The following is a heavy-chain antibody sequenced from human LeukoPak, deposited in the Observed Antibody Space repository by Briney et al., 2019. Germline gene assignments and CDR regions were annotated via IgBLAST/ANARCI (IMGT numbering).Heavy chain of an antibody. CDR2: IYYSGST. D-gene: IGHD2-2*01. CDR1: GGSISSSSYY. J-gene: IGHJ4*02. Sequence: SETLSLTCTVSGGSISSSSYYWGWIRQPPGKGLEWIGSIYYSGSTYYNPSLKSRVTISVDTSKNQFSLKLSSVTAADTAVYYCARVSRYCSSTSCSIFYFDYWGQGTLVTVSS. V-gene: IGHV4-39*07. CDR3: ARVSRYCSSTSCSIFYFDY.